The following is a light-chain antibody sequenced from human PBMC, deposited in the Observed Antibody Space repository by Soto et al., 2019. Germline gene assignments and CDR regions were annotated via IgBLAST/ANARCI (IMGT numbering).Light chain of an antibody. CDR2: DAS. J-gene: IGKJ5*01. V-gene: IGKV3-11*01. Sequence: EIGVTKSAATRSLSQGERATLSCRASQSVSNFLAWYQQKPGQAPRLLIYDASNRATGIPARFSGSGSGTDFTLTISRMAPEDFAVYYCQQRSNWPSFGQGTRLEI. CDR3: QQRSNWPS. CDR1: QSVSNF.